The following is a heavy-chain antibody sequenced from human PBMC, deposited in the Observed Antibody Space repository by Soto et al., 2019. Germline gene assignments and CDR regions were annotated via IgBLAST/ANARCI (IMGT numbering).Heavy chain of an antibody. Sequence: SETLSLTCAVYGGSFSGYYWSWIRQPPGKWLEWIGEINHSGSTNYNPSLKSRVTISVDTSKNQFSLKLSSVTAADTAVYYCARGRTETAFDYWGQGXLVT. J-gene: IGHJ4*02. CDR3: ARGRTETAFDY. V-gene: IGHV4-34*01. CDR1: GGSFSGYY. D-gene: IGHD1-7*01. CDR2: INHSGST.